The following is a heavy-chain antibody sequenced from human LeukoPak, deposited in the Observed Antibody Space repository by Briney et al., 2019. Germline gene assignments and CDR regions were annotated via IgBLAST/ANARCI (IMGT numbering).Heavy chain of an antibody. CDR2: IKSKTDGGTT. CDR3: TTERDSSSTPSTATDYYYMDV. CDR1: GFTFSNAW. D-gene: IGHD6-6*01. Sequence: PGGSLRLSCAASGFTFSNAWMSWVRQAPGKGLEWVGRIKSKTDGGTTDYAAPVKGRFTISRDDSKNTLYLQMNSLKTEDTAVYYCTTERDSSSTPSTATDYYYMDVWGKGTTVTVSS. J-gene: IGHJ6*03. V-gene: IGHV3-15*01.